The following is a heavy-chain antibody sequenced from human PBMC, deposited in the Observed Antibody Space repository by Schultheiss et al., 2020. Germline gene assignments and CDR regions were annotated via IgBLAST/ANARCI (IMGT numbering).Heavy chain of an antibody. CDR1: GDSISSYD. V-gene: IGHV4-4*07. CDR2: IYTSGST. CDR3: ARVSSHADYFDY. Sequence: SETLSLTCTVSGDSISSYDWNCIRQPAGKGLEWIGRIYTSGSTNYNPSLKSRVTMSVDTSKNQFSLKLSSVTAADTAVYYCARVSSHADYFDYWGQGTLVTVSS. J-gene: IGHJ4*02.